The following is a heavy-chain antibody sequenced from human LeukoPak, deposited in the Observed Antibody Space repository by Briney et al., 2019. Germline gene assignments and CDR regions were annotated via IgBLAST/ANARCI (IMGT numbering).Heavy chain of an antibody. CDR3: ARTGGYYDSSGYLYFDY. V-gene: IGHV5-51*01. CDR1: GYPFTSYW. J-gene: IGHJ4*02. CDR2: VYPGESNT. Sequence: ESLKISCQGSGYPFTSYWIGWVRQMPGKGLEWMGIVYPGESNTRYNPSFQGQVTLSADKSISTAYLQWSSLKASDTAMYYCARTGGYYDSSGYLYFDYWGQGTLVTVSS. D-gene: IGHD3-22*01.